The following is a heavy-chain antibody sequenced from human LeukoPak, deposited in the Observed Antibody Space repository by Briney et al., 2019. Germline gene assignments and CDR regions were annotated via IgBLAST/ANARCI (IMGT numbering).Heavy chain of an antibody. V-gene: IGHV3-30*18. J-gene: IGHJ2*01. D-gene: IGHD3-10*01. Sequence: GGSLRLSCAASGFTFSSYGMHWVRQAPGKGLEWVAVISYDGSNKYYADSVKGRFTISRDNSKNTLYLQMNSLRAEDTAVYYCAKDTGSGSLYWYFDLWGRGTLVTVSS. CDR1: GFTFSSYG. CDR3: AKDTGSGSLYWYFDL. CDR2: ISYDGSNK.